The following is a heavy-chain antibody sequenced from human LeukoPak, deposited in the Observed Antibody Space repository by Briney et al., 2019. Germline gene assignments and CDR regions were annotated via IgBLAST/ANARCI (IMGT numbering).Heavy chain of an antibody. CDR1: GGSVSSGNYY. J-gene: IGHJ4*02. Sequence: PSETLSLTCTVSGGSVSSGNYYWSWIRQPPGKGLEWIGYIYYSGSANYSPSFKSRVTISVDTSQNQFSLKVSSVTAADTAVYYCARQSALGELPLFDYWGQGTLVTVSS. CDR3: ARQSALGELPLFDY. V-gene: IGHV4-61*01. D-gene: IGHD3-16*01. CDR2: IYYSGSA.